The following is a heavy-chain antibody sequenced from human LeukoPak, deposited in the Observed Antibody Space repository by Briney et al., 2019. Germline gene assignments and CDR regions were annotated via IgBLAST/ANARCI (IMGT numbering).Heavy chain of an antibody. Sequence: PGGSLRLSCVASGFPFSSYWMTWVRQAPGKGLEWVAVISYDGSNKYYADSVKGRFTISRDNSKNTLYLQMNSLRAEDTAVYYCARGPVYYDFWSGPGDYWGQGTLVTVSS. CDR1: GFPFSSYW. D-gene: IGHD3-3*01. V-gene: IGHV3-30-3*01. J-gene: IGHJ4*02. CDR3: ARGPVYYDFWSGPGDY. CDR2: ISYDGSNK.